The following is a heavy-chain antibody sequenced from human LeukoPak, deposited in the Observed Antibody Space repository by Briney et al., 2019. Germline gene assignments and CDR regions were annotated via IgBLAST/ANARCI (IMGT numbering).Heavy chain of an antibody. CDR2: IYHSGST. Sequence: PSETLSLTCTVSGGSISSSNYYWGWIRQPPGKGLEWIGYIYHSGSTNYSPSLKSRVTISLDTSKNQFSLNLSSVTAADTAVYYCARDRPYYFGSGSYYDGFDSWGQGTLVTVSS. J-gene: IGHJ4*02. CDR3: ARDRPYYFGSGSYYDGFDS. D-gene: IGHD3-10*01. CDR1: GGSISSSNYY. V-gene: IGHV4-61*01.